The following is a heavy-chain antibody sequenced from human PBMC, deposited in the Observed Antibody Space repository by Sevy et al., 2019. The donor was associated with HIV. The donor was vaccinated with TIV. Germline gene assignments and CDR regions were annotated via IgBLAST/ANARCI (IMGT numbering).Heavy chain of an antibody. CDR2: ISGSGGST. CDR3: AKDLRGSSSWYNWFDP. J-gene: IGHJ5*02. V-gene: IGHV3-23*01. CDR1: GFTFSSYA. D-gene: IGHD6-13*01. Sequence: GGSLRLSCAASGFTFSSYAMSWVRQAPGKGLEWVSAISGSGGSTYYADSVKGRFTISRDNSKNTLYLQMNSLRAEDTAVYYCAKDLRGSSSWYNWFDPWGQGTLVTVSS.